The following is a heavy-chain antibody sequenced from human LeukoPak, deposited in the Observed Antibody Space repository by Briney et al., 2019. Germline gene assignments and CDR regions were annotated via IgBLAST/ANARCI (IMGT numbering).Heavy chain of an antibody. CDR1: GGSISSYY. V-gene: IGHV4-59*01. D-gene: IGHD4-17*01. CDR3: ARGGHYGELYFDY. J-gene: IGHJ4*02. CDR2: IYYSGST. Sequence: SETLSLTCTVSGGSISSYYWSWIRQPPGKGLEWIGYIYYSGSTNYNPSLKSRVTISVDTSKNQFSLKLSSVTAADTAVYYCARGGHYGELYFDYWGQGTLVTVSS.